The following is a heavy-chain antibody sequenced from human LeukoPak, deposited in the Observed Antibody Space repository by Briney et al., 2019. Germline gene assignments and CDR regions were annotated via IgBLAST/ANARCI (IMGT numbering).Heavy chain of an antibody. D-gene: IGHD3-22*01. Sequence: SETLSLTCSVSGGSINNYYFNWIRQPAGKGLEWIGRIHTSGITNYNPTLKSRITMSVDTSKSQFSLKLSSVTAADTAVYYCAREGANYYDSSGLFDYWGQGTLVTVSS. J-gene: IGHJ4*02. CDR3: AREGANYYDSSGLFDY. V-gene: IGHV4-4*07. CDR2: IHTSGIT. CDR1: GGSINNYY.